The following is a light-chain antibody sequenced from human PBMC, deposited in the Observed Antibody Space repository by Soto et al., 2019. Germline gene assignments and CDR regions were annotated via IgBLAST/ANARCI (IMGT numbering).Light chain of an antibody. CDR3: HHYGSSPGLT. V-gene: IGKV3-20*01. CDR1: QSVSSN. Sequence: EIVMTQSTATLSVSPGERATLSCRASQSVSSNLAWYQQKPGQSPRLLIYGASSRATGIPDRFSGSGSGTDFTLTISRLESEDSAVYYCHHYGSSPGLTFGGGTKVDI. J-gene: IGKJ4*01. CDR2: GAS.